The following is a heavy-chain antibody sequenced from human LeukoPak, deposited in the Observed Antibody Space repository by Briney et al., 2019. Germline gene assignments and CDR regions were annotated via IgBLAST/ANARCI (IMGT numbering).Heavy chain of an antibody. Sequence: ASVKVSCKASGYTFIEYYVNWVRQAPGQGLEWMGWINPNSGGTKSAQKFQGRVTMTRDTSISTAYMELSRLRSDDTAVYYCAREILYSGYDIPLDYWGQGTLVTVSS. CDR1: GYTFIEYY. V-gene: IGHV1-2*02. J-gene: IGHJ4*02. CDR2: INPNSGGT. CDR3: AREILYSGYDIPLDY. D-gene: IGHD5-12*01.